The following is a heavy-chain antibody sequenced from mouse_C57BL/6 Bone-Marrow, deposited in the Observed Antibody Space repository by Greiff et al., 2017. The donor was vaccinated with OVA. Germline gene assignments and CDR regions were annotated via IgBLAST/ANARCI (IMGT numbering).Heavy chain of an antibody. CDR2: IDPENGDT. V-gene: IGHV14-4*01. CDR1: GFNIKDAY. J-gene: IGHJ2*01. Sequence: VQLQQSGAELVRPGASVKLSCTASGFNIKDAYMHWVKQRPEQGLELIGWIDPENGDTEYASKFQGKATITADTSSNTAYLQLSSLTSEDTAVYYCTTDFSRYYWGQGTTLTVSS. CDR3: TTDFSRYY.